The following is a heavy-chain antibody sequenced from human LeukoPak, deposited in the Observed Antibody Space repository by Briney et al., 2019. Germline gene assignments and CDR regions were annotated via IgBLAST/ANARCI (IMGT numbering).Heavy chain of an antibody. V-gene: IGHV3-66*01. CDR1: GFTVSSNY. J-gene: IGHJ4*02. CDR2: IYGGGRT. Sequence: GGSLRLSCAASGFTVSSNYMSWVRQAPGKGLEWVSVIYGGGRTFYADSVKGRFTISRDNSKNTLYLQMNSLRAEDTAVYYCARESNSGYYLSYWGQGTLVTVSS. CDR3: ARESNSGYYLSY. D-gene: IGHD3-22*01.